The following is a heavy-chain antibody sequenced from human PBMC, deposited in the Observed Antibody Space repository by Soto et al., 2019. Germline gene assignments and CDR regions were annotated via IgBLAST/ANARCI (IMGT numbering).Heavy chain of an antibody. Sequence: PGGSLRLSCAASGFTLNDYAMHWVRQVPGKGLEWVSSIDWNAETLDYADSVKGRFTISRDNSKNTLYLQMNSLRAEDTAVYYCAKFPIPYVILTGRYFDYWCQGTLVTVSS. V-gene: IGHV3-9*01. D-gene: IGHD3-9*01. CDR2: IDWNAETL. J-gene: IGHJ4*02. CDR1: GFTLNDYA. CDR3: AKFPIPYVILTGRYFDY.